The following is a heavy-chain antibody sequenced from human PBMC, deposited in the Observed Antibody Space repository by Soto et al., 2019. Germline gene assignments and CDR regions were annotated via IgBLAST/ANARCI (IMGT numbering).Heavy chain of an antibody. CDR1: GFTFTSYS. CDR2: ISSFSSFM. Sequence: EVQLVESGGGLVEPGGSLRLSCASSGFTFTSYSMNWVRQAPGKGLEWVSSISSFSSFMYYADSVRGRFTISRDSAKNSLYLQMNSLRAEDTAVYFCARATYYASGSYLDYWGQGTLVTVSS. V-gene: IGHV3-21*02. D-gene: IGHD3-10*01. J-gene: IGHJ4*02. CDR3: ARATYYASGSYLDY.